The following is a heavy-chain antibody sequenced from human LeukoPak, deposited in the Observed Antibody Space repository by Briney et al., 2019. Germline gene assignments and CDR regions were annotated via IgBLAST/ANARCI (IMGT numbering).Heavy chain of an antibody. V-gene: IGHV3-21*01. J-gene: IGHJ4*02. Sequence: GGSLRLSCAASGFTFSSYSMNWVRQAPGKGLEWVSSISSSSSYIYYADSVKGRFTISRDNAKNPLYLQMNSLRAEDTAVYYCATGVRGYNSALDYWGQGTLVTVSP. D-gene: IGHD6-19*01. CDR3: ATGVRGYNSALDY. CDR2: ISSSSSYI. CDR1: GFTFSSYS.